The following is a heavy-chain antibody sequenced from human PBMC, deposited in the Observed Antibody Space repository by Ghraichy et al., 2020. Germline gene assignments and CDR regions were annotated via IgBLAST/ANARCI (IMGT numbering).Heavy chain of an antibody. CDR1: GFTFRSYH. Sequence: GGSLRLSCAASGFTFRSYHMHWVRQAPGKGLEWVAVVWYDGTNEYYADSLKGRFTVSRDNSKNTVYLQMNTLRPEDTAMYYCAKDHPSKAVVAAKGGFDYWGQGTLVTVSS. D-gene: IGHD2-15*01. CDR2: VWYDGTNE. CDR3: AKDHPSKAVVAAKGGFDY. V-gene: IGHV3-33*06. J-gene: IGHJ4*02.